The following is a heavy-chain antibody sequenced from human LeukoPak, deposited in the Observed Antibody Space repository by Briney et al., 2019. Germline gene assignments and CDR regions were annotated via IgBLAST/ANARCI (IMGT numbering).Heavy chain of an antibody. D-gene: IGHD1-7*01. CDR1: SGSISSYY. J-gene: IGHJ4*02. V-gene: IGHV4-59*12. Sequence: SETLSRSCTVSSGSISSYYWSWIRQPPGKGLEWIGYINYSGSTNYNPSLKSRVTISVDTSKNQFSLKLSSVTAADTAVYYCAVLGTGTIYLDYWVQGTLVTVSS. CDR2: INYSGST. CDR3: AVLGTGTIYLDY.